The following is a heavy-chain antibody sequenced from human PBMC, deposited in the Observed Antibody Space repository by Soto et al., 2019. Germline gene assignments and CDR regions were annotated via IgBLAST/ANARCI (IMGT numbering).Heavy chain of an antibody. Sequence: SETLSLTCNVSVGSIYTYYWNWIRQSPGKGLEWIGYISDGGSTYYNPSLKSRVTISVDTSRNQFSLKLSSVTAADTAVYYCARVPGGGQYGMDVWGQGTTVTVSS. D-gene: IGHD3-10*01. J-gene: IGHJ6*02. CDR3: ARVPGGGQYGMDV. V-gene: IGHV4-59*08. CDR1: VGSIYTYY. CDR2: ISDGGST.